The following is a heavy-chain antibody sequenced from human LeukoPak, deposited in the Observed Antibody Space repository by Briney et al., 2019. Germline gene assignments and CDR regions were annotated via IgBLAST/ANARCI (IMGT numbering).Heavy chain of an antibody. CDR1: GGSISSGDYY. V-gene: IGHV4-30-4*08. J-gene: IGHJ6*03. CDR3: ARDVVVPAADWCYMDV. Sequence: PSETLSLTCTVSGGSISSGDYYWSWIRQPPGKGLEWIGYIYYSGSTYYNPSLKSRVTISVDTSKNQFSLKLSSVTAADTAVYYCARDVVVPAADWCYMDVWGKGTTVTVSS. D-gene: IGHD2-2*01. CDR2: IYYSGST.